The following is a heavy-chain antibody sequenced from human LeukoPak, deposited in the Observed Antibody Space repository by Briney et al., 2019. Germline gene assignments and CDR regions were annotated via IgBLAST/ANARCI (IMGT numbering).Heavy chain of an antibody. J-gene: IGHJ4*02. CDR3: ARDDVVGSNQD. CDR1: GGSISSYY. D-gene: IGHD2-15*01. CDR2: IYYSGST. Sequence: KPSETLSLTCTVSGGSISSYYWSWIRQPPGKGLEWIGYIYYSGSTNYNPSLKSRVTISVDTSKNQFSLKLSSVTAADTAVYYCARDDVVGSNQDWGQGTLVTVSS. V-gene: IGHV4-59*01.